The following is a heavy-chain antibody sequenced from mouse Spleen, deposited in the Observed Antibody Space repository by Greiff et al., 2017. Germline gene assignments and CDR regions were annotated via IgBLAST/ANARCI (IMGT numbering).Heavy chain of an antibody. D-gene: IGHD2-3*01. J-gene: IGHJ1*01. Sequence: VQLQQSGPELVKPGASVKISCKASGYTFTDYYMNWVKQSHGKSLEWIGDINPNNGGTSYNQKFKGKATLTVDKSSSTAYMELRSLTSEDSAVYYCAGYDGYYYWYFDVWGAGTTVTVSS. V-gene: IGHV1-26*01. CDR1: GYTFTDYY. CDR3: AGYDGYYYWYFDV. CDR2: INPNNGGT.